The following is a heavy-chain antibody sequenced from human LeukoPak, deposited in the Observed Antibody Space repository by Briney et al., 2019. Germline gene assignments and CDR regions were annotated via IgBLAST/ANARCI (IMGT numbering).Heavy chain of an antibody. Sequence: GGSLRLSCAASGFTFSSYAMSWVRQAPGKGLEWVSGISGGGSGTYYADSVKGRFTISRDNAKNSLYLQMNSLRAEDAAVYYCARECSSTSCYSNWFDPWGQGTLVTVSS. CDR1: GFTFSSYA. CDR2: ISGGGSGT. V-gene: IGHV3-23*01. J-gene: IGHJ5*02. D-gene: IGHD2-2*01. CDR3: ARECSSTSCYSNWFDP.